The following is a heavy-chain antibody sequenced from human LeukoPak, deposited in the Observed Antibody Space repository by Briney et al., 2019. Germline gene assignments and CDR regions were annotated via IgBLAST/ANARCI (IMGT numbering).Heavy chain of an antibody. CDR3: ARGGPINNGDLDY. J-gene: IGHJ4*02. CDR2: INTDGSST. V-gene: IGHV3-74*01. CDR1: GFTFTNYW. Sequence: GGSLRLSCAASGFTFTNYWMHWVRQAPGKGLVWVSHINTDGSSTNYADSVKGRFTISRDNAKNTLYLQMNSLRAEDTAVYYCARGGPINNGDLDYWGQGTLVTVSS. D-gene: IGHD1/OR15-1a*01.